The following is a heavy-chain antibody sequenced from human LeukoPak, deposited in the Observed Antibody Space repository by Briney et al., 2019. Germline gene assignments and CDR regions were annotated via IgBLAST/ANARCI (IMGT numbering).Heavy chain of an antibody. CDR3: ARLWEGYYYGMDV. Sequence: GESLKISCKGSGYSFTSYWIGWVRQMPGKGLEWMGIIYPGDSDTRYQGLVTISADKSISTAYLQWSSLKASDTAMYYCARLWEGYYYGMDVRGKGTTVTVSS. CDR2: IYPGDSDT. CDR1: GYSFTSYW. D-gene: IGHD1-26*01. J-gene: IGHJ6*04. V-gene: IGHV5-51*01.